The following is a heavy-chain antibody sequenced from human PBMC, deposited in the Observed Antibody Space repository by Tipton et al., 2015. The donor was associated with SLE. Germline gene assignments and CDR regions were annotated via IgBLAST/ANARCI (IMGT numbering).Heavy chain of an antibody. CDR2: IYYSGST. CDR3: ARRAATSFYYYGMDV. D-gene: IGHD6-25*01. Sequence: TLSLTCTVSGGSISSYYWSWIRQPPGKGLEWIGYIYYSGSTNYNPSLKSRVTISVDTSKNQFSRKLSSVTAADTAVYYCARRAATSFYYYGMDVWGQGTTVTVSS. V-gene: IGHV4-59*08. J-gene: IGHJ6*02. CDR1: GGSISSYY.